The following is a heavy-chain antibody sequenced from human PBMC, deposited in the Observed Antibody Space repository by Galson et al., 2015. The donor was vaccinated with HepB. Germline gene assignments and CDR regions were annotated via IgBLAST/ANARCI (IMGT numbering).Heavy chain of an antibody. Sequence: SLRLSCAASGSTFSGSAIDWVRQTSGKGLEWVGRIRSKASNYATAYAASLKGRFTISRDDSKNTAYLHMKSLKTEDTAVYYCIRMADLSGYSSTWGQGTLVTVSS. CDR2: IRSKASNYAT. D-gene: IGHD6-13*01. V-gene: IGHV3-73*01. J-gene: IGHJ4*02. CDR3: IRMADLSGYSST. CDR1: GSTFSGSA.